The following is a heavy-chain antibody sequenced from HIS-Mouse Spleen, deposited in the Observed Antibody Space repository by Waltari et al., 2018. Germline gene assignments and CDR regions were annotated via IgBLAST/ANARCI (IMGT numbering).Heavy chain of an antibody. CDR2: ISSSRSTI. CDR1: GFTFSDYY. CDR3: ARDTLIGRNYAFDI. V-gene: IGHV3-11*01. Sequence: QVQLVESGGGLVKPGGSLRLSCAASGFTFSDYYMSWIRQAPGKGLEWFSYISSSRSTIYYADSVKGRFTISRAKAKNSLNLQMNGLRAEDTAVYYCARDTLIGRNYAFDIWGQGTMVTVSS. J-gene: IGHJ3*02. D-gene: IGHD1-7*01.